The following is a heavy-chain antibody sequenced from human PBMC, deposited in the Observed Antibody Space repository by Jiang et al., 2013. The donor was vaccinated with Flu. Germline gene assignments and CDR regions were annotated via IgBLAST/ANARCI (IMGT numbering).Heavy chain of an antibody. CDR3: ARAIAAGYYYYGMDV. D-gene: IGHD6-13*01. CDR1: GGSISSYY. CDR2: IYYSGST. J-gene: IGHJ6*01. V-gene: IGHV4-59*01. Sequence: GPGLVKPSETLSLTCTVSGGSISSYYWSWIRQPPGKGLEWIGYIYYSGSTNYNPSLKSRVTISVDTSKNQFSLKLSSVTAADTAVYYCARAIAAGYYYYGMDVWGPRGPRSPSP.